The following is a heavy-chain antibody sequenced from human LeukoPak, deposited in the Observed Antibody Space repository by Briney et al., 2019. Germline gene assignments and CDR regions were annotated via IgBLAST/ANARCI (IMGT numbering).Heavy chain of an antibody. V-gene: IGHV3-21*01. CDR2: ISSSSSYI. CDR3: ARGSAAGTFDY. Sequence: GGSLRLSCASSGFTFSSYSMNWVRQAPGKGLEWVSSISSSSSYIYYADSVKGRFTISRDNAKNSLYLQMNSLRAEDTAVYYCARGSAAGTFDYWGQGTLVTVSS. D-gene: IGHD6-13*01. CDR1: GFTFSSYS. J-gene: IGHJ4*02.